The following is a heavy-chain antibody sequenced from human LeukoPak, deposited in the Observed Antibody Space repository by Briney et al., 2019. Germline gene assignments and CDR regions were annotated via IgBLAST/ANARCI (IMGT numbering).Heavy chain of an antibody. Sequence: SETLSLTCTVSGGSISSSSYYWSWIRQPAGKGLEWIGRIYTSGSTNYNPSLKSRVTMSVDTSKNQFSLKLSSVTAADTAVYYCARDRVGRCPRGDCYFDPTRNQYYYYYMDVWGKGTTVTVSS. CDR1: GGSISSSSYY. V-gene: IGHV4-61*02. CDR2: IYTSGST. CDR3: ARDRVGRCPRGDCYFDPTRNQYYYYYMDV. J-gene: IGHJ6*03. D-gene: IGHD2-21*01.